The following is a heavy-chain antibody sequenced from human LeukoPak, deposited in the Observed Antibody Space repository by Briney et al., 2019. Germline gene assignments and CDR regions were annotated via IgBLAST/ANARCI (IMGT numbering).Heavy chain of an antibody. CDR3: ASQGVVPAAAEGY. V-gene: IGHV3-66*02. CDR1: GLTVSSKY. Sequence: GGSLRLSCAASGLTVSSKYMNWVRQAPGKGLEWVSVIYSGGSTYYADSVKGRFTISRDNSKNTRYLQMNSLRAEDTAVYYCASQGVVPAAAEGYWGQGTLVTVSS. D-gene: IGHD2-2*01. CDR2: IYSGGST. J-gene: IGHJ4*02.